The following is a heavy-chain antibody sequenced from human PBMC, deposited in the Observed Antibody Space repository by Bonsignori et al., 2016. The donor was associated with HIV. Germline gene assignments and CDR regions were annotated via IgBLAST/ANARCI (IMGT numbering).Heavy chain of an antibody. CDR2: IRYDKSEE. CDR1: GFSFSTYG. Sequence: GGSLRLSCAASGFSFSTYGMHWVRQAPGKGLEWVAFIRYDKSEEYYTDSAKGRFTISRDNFKKTLSLQMKSLRNEGTAVYYCARGDRRAYLYYMDVWGKGTAVTVSS. CDR3: ARGDRRAYLYYMDV. V-gene: IGHV3-30*02. D-gene: IGHD3-16*02. J-gene: IGHJ6*03.